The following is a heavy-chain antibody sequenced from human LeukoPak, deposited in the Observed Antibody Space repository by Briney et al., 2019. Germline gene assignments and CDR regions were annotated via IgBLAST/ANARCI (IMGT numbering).Heavy chain of an antibody. V-gene: IGHV3-21*01. CDR2: ISSSSSYI. J-gene: IGHJ3*02. CDR3: ARAVPAAIGAFDI. D-gene: IGHD2-2*01. Sequence: GGSLRLSCAASGFTFSSYSMNWVRQAPGKGLEWVSSISSSSSYIYYADSVKGRFTISRDNAKNSLYLQMNSLRAEDTAVCYCARAVPAAIGAFDIWGQGTMVTVSS. CDR1: GFTFSSYS.